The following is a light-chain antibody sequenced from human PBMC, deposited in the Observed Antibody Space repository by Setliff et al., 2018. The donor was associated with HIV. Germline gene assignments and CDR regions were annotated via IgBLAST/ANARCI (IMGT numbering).Light chain of an antibody. CDR2: EVS. J-gene: IGLJ1*01. CDR3: SSYAITNTLP. CDR1: SSDVGSYNY. V-gene: IGLV2-14*01. Sequence: QSALTQPASVSGSPGQSITISCTGTSSDVGSYNYVSWYQQHPGKAPKLMISEVSNRPSGVSNRFSGSKSGNTASLTISGLQAEDEGDYYCSSYAITNTLPFGTGTKVTVL.